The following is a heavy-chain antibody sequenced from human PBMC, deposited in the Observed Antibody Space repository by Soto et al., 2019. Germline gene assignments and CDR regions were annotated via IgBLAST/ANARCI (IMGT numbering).Heavy chain of an antibody. CDR3: ARQPLAQYSSGWSDY. D-gene: IGHD6-19*01. V-gene: IGHV3-48*01. CDR1: GFTFSSYS. CDR2: ISSSSSTI. Sequence: LRLSCAASGFTFSSYSMNRVRQAPGKGLEWVSYISSSSSTIYYADSVKGRFTISRDNAKNSLYLQMNSLRAEDTAVYYCARQPLAQYSSGWSDYWGQGTLVTVSS. J-gene: IGHJ4*02.